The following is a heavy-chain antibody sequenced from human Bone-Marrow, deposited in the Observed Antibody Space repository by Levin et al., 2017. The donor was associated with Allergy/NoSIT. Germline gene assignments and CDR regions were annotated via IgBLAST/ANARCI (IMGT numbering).Heavy chain of an antibody. J-gene: IGHJ4*02. D-gene: IGHD3-10*01. Sequence: ASVKVSCKTSGGTFSSYAINWVRQAPGQGLAWMGGIIPMFDTAIYAQKFQGRVTITEEESTNKAYMELNSLRSEDSAMYYCAIDVDYYGSATIPFDSWGQGTLVTVSS. CDR2: IIPMFDTA. V-gene: IGHV1-69*13. CDR3: AIDVDYYGSATIPFDS. CDR1: GGTFSSYA.